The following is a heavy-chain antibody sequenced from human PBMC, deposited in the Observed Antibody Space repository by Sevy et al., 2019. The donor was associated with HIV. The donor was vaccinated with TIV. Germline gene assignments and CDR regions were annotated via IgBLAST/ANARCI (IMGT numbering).Heavy chain of an antibody. D-gene: IGHD2-15*01. CDR1: AITIRDYW. Sequence: GGSLRLSCEASAITIRDYWMNWVRQAPGKGLEWVANINPDGTKIYYADSVKGRFTISRDYAKTSVFLQMSSPRVEDTAVYYCVRAIQLAASYWGQGTLVTVSS. CDR2: INPDGTKI. V-gene: IGHV3-7*02. J-gene: IGHJ4*02. CDR3: VRAIQLAASY.